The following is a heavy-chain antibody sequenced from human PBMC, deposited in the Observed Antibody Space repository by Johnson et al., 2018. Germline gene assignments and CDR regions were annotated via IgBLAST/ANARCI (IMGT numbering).Heavy chain of an antibody. CDR2: IYSGGTT. J-gene: IGHJ3*02. V-gene: IGHV3-66*02. CDR1: GFTVSNNY. CDR3: ARRLRGSSGAFDI. D-gene: IGHD4-23*01. Sequence: VQLVESGGGLVQPGGSLRLSCAASGFTVSNNYMSWVRQAPGKGLEWISVIYSGGTTYYADSVKGRFTIAKDNSNNNLYLKMNSLRPEDTAVYNCARRLRGSSGAFDIWGQGTMVTVSP.